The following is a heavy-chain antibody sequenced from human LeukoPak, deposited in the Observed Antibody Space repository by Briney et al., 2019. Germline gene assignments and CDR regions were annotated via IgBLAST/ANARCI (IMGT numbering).Heavy chain of an antibody. Sequence: GGSLRLSCAASGFTFSSYGMHWVRQAPGKGLEWVAFIRYDGSNKYYADSVKGRFTISRDNSKNTLYLQMNSLRAEDTAVYYCAKCPLWHSTGYSSGWPSYFDYWGQGTLVTVSS. CDR3: AKCPLWHSTGYSSGWPSYFDY. CDR2: IRYDGSNK. V-gene: IGHV3-30*02. CDR1: GFTFSSYG. J-gene: IGHJ4*02. D-gene: IGHD6-19*01.